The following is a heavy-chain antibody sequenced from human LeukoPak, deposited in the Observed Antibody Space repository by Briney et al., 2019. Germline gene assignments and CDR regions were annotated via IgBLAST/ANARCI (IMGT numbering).Heavy chain of an antibody. Sequence: GGSLRLSCEASGFTFITYSMHWVRQAPGKGLEWLSYTGARGSTIYYADSVKGRFTISRDNGKNSVYLQMSGLKGEDTAVYYCARDSRLALGSLGLWGQGTMVAVSS. CDR3: ARDSRLALGSLGL. V-gene: IGHV3-48*01. CDR1: GFTFITYS. D-gene: IGHD2-21*01. CDR2: TGARGSTI. J-gene: IGHJ3*01.